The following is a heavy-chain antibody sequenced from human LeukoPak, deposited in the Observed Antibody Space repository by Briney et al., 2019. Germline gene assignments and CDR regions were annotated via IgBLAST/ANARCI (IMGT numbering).Heavy chain of an antibody. CDR1: GFTFSSYT. Sequence: GGSLRLSCAASGFTFSSYTMNWVRQTPGKGLEWVSAIASSSGYIYYADSVKGRFTISRDNAKNSLYLQMNSLRAEDTALYYCARTSGYSSSSGYFDYWGQGTLVTVSS. J-gene: IGHJ4*02. V-gene: IGHV3-21*04. CDR2: IASSSGYI. CDR3: ARTSGYSSSSGYFDY. D-gene: IGHD6-6*01.